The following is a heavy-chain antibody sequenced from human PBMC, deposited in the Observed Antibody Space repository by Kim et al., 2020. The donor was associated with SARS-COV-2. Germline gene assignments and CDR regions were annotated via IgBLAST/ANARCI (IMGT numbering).Heavy chain of an antibody. CDR1: GFTFDDYA. CDR3: AKDQRESGFGGNWRQYNWFDP. CDR2: ISGDGGST. V-gene: IGHV3-43*02. Sequence: GGSLRLSCAASGFTFDDYAMHWVRQAPGKGLEWVSLISGDGGSTYYADSVKGRFTISRDNSKNSLYLQMNSLRTEDTALYYCAKDQRESGFGGNWRQYNWFDPWGQGTLVTVSS. D-gene: IGHD2-15*01. J-gene: IGHJ5*02.